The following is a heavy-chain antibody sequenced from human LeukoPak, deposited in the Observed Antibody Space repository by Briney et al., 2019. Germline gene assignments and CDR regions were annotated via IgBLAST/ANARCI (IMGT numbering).Heavy chain of an antibody. D-gene: IGHD4-17*01. V-gene: IGHV5-51*01. CDR1: GYTFNNYW. Sequence: GESLKISCKGIGYTFNNYWIGWVRQMPGKGLEWMGIIYPGDSDTRYSPSFQGQVTISADKSISTAYLQWSSLKASDTAMYYCARTPTVTTGPDYWGQGTLVTVSS. CDR3: ARTPTVTTGPDY. J-gene: IGHJ4*02. CDR2: IYPGDSDT.